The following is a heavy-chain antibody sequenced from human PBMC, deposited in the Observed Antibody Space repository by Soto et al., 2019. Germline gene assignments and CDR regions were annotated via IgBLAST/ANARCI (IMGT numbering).Heavy chain of an antibody. CDR2: IIPIFGTA. CDR3: ARECSGGSCYSANWFAP. J-gene: IGHJ5*02. V-gene: IGHV1-69*12. Sequence: QVQLVQSGAEVKKPGSSVKVSCKASGGTFSSYAISWVRQAPGQGLEWMGGIIPIFGTANYAQKFQGRVTITADESTSTAYMELSSLRSEDTAVYYCARECSGGSCYSANWFAPWGQGTLVTVSS. CDR1: GGTFSSYA. D-gene: IGHD2-15*01.